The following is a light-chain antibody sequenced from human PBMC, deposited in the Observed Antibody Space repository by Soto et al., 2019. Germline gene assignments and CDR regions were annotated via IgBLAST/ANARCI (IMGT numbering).Light chain of an antibody. CDR3: HHYGSSPLT. V-gene: IGKV3-20*01. CDR1: QSISSN. CDR2: GAS. J-gene: IGKJ4*01. Sequence: EIVMTQSPATLSVSPGERATLSCRASQSISSNLAWYQQKPGQAPRLLIYGASTRATGIPDRFSGTGSGTDFTLTITRVEPEDFAVFYCHHYGSSPLTFGGGTKLEIK.